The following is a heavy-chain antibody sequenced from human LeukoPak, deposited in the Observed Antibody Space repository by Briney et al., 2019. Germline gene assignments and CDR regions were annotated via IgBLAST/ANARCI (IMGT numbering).Heavy chain of an antibody. Sequence: PSETLSLTCTVSGGSISSGDYYWSWIRQPPGKGLEWIGYIYYSGSTYYNPSLKSRVTISVDTSKNQFSLKLSSVTAADTAVYYCARGDYDSYPTPEYYYYYYYMDVWGKGTTVTVSS. J-gene: IGHJ6*03. CDR1: GGSISSGDYY. CDR3: ARGDYDSYPTPEYYYYYYYMDV. D-gene: IGHD3-3*01. CDR2: IYYSGST. V-gene: IGHV4-30-4*08.